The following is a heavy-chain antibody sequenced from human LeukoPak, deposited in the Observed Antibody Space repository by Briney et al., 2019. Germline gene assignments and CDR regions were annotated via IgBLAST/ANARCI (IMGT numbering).Heavy chain of an antibody. J-gene: IGHJ5*02. V-gene: IGHV3-7*01. CDR3: RRGHWDDHA. D-gene: IGHD7-27*01. Sequence: GGSLRLSCAASGFTFSSYWMNWVRQAPGKGLEWVASVTQDGGENHYVDSAKGRSTISRDNAKNLLYLQMSSLRAEDTAVYWCRRGHWDDHAWGQGTLVTVSS. CDR1: GFTFSSYW. CDR2: VTQDGGEN.